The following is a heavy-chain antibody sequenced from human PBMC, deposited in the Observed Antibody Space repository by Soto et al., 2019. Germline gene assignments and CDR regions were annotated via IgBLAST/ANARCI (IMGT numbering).Heavy chain of an antibody. J-gene: IGHJ6*02. Sequence: PSETLSLMCAVYVGSFSDYFGTWIRQPPVKGLEWIGEINHSGSTNFNPSLKSRVAISADTSRNQFSLRVTSVTAADTAVYYCAGREFASSSFHYYYYAVDVWGQGTTVTVSS. V-gene: IGHV4-34*01. D-gene: IGHD6-6*01. CDR2: INHSGST. CDR1: VGSFSDYF. CDR3: AGREFASSSFHYYYYAVDV.